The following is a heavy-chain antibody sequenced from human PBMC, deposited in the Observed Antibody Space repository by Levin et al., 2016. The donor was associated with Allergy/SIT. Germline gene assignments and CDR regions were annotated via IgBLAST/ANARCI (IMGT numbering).Heavy chain of an antibody. V-gene: IGHV5-51*01. CDR3: ARHGTDSQRYDS. D-gene: IGHD3-22*01. J-gene: IGHJ5*01. Sequence: GESLKISCKGSGYSFTSYWIGWVRQMPGKGLEWMGIIYPGDSDTRYSPSFQGQVTISADKSISTAYLQWNSLTASDTALYFCARHGTDSQRYDSWGQGTLVTVSS. CDR2: IYPGDSDT. CDR1: GYSFTSYW.